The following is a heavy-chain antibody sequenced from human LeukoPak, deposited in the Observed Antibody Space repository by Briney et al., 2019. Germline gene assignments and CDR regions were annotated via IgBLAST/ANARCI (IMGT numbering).Heavy chain of an antibody. Sequence: ASVKVSCKASGYTFTGYYMHWVRQAPGQGLEWMGWTNPNSGGTNYAQKFQGRVTMTRDTSISTAYMELSRLRSDDTAVYYCARDRGYCSSTSCRNWFDPWGQGTLVTVSS. CDR3: ARDRGYCSSTSCRNWFDP. D-gene: IGHD2-2*03. V-gene: IGHV1-2*02. CDR2: TNPNSGGT. J-gene: IGHJ5*02. CDR1: GYTFTGYY.